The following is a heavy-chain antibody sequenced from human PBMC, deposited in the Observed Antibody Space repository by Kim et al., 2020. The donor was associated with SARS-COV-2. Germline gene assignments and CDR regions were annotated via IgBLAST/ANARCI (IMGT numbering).Heavy chain of an antibody. CDR2: INSDGSST. Sequence: GGSLRLSCAASGFTFSSYWMHWVRQAPGKGLVWVSRINSDGSSTSYADSVKGRFTISRDNAKNTLYLQMNSLRAEDTAVYYCARSVDCSGGSCYSVHAAPGQPHYYDSSGPGIWGQGTMVTVSS. J-gene: IGHJ3*02. CDR3: ARSVDCSGGSCYSVHAAPGQPHYYDSSGPGI. V-gene: IGHV3-74*01. D-gene: IGHD2-15*01. CDR1: GFTFSSYW.